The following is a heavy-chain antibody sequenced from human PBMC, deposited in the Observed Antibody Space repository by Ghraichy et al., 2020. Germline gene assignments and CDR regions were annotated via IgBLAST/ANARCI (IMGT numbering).Heavy chain of an antibody. CDR2: ISSSSSTI. CDR3: ASPKDMDV. Sequence: GGSLRLSCAASGFTFSSYSMNWVRQAPGKGLEWVSYISSSSSTIYYADSVKGRFTISRDNAKNSLYLQMNSLRAEDTAVYYCASPKDMDVWGKGTTVTVSS. V-gene: IGHV3-48*01. CDR1: GFTFSSYS. J-gene: IGHJ6*03.